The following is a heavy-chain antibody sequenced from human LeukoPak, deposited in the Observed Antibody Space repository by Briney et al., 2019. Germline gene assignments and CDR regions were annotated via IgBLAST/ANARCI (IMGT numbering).Heavy chain of an antibody. J-gene: IGHJ4*02. CDR1: GGSLSGYY. CDR2: IYYSGST. D-gene: IGHD5-12*01. V-gene: IGHV4-31*11. CDR3: ARGPVATI. Sequence: PSETLSLTCAVYGGSLSGYYWSWIRQPPGKGLEWIGYIYYSGSTYYNPSLKSRVTISVDTSKNQFSLNLSSVTAADTAVYYCARGPVATIWGQGTLVTVSS.